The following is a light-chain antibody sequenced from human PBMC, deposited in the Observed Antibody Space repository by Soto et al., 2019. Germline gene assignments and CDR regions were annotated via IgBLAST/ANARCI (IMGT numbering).Light chain of an antibody. J-gene: IGKJ2*01. CDR3: QQYNNWPPYT. CDR2: GAS. Sequence: EIVMTQSPATLSVSPGERATLSCRASQSVSSNLAWYQQKPGQAPRLLIYGASTRATGIPARFSGSGSGTEFTLPISSLQSEDFAVYYCQQYNNWPPYTFGQATKLEIK. V-gene: IGKV3-15*01. CDR1: QSVSSN.